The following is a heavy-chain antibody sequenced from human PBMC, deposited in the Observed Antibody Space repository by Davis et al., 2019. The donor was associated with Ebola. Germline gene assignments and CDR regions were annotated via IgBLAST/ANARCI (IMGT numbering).Heavy chain of an antibody. D-gene: IGHD3-22*01. V-gene: IGHV4-59*12. CDR1: GGSFSGYY. J-gene: IGHJ6*02. Sequence: SETLSLTCAVYGGSFSGYYWTWIRQHPGKGLEWIGYIYYSGSTNYNPSLKSRVTISVDTSKNQFSLKLSSVTAADTAVYYCARDLGYYYDSSGYYGSRQDYYYYYGMDVWGQGTTVTVSS. CDR3: ARDLGYYYDSSGYYGSRQDYYYYYGMDV. CDR2: IYYSGST.